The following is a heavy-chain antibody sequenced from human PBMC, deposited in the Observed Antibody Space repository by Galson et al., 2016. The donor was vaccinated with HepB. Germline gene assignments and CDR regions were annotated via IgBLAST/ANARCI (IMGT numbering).Heavy chain of an antibody. D-gene: IGHD1-1*01. CDR3: ARDVRPRQPHYYGMDV. CDR2: IGNKANNYAT. J-gene: IGHJ6*02. CDR1: GFIFSGSA. V-gene: IGHV3-73*01. Sequence: SLRLSCAASGFIFSGSAMHWVRQASGKGLEWVGLIGNKANNYATTYAASVGGRFTISRDDSENTVYRKMNSLRAEDTSVYYCARDVRPRQPHYYGMDVWGQGTTVTVSS.